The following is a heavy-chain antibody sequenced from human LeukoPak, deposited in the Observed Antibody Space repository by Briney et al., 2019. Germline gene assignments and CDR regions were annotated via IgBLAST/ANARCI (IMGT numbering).Heavy chain of an antibody. D-gene: IGHD3-10*01. CDR2: IYHSGSS. CDR1: GGSISSYY. Sequence: SETLSLTCTVSGGSISSYYWGWIRQPPGKGLEWIGSIYHSGSSYYNPSLKSRVTISVDTSKNQFSLKLSSVTAADTAVYYCARRSSYYGNFDYWGQGTLVTVSS. J-gene: IGHJ4*02. CDR3: ARRSSYYGNFDY. V-gene: IGHV4-39*01.